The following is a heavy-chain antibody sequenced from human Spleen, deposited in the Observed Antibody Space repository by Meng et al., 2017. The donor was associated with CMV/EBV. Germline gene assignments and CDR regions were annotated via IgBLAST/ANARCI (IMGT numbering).Heavy chain of an antibody. J-gene: IGHJ6*02. CDR3: ARDLNDAHGMDV. Sequence: GGSLRLSCAASGFSFSDYTMIWVRQAPGKGLHWVSYISRSSTSIYYADSVEGRFTISRDNAKNSLFLQMNSLRAEDTAVYYCARDLNDAHGMDVWGQGTTVTVSS. D-gene: IGHD1-1*01. CDR2: ISRSSTSI. V-gene: IGHV3-48*04. CDR1: GFSFSDYT.